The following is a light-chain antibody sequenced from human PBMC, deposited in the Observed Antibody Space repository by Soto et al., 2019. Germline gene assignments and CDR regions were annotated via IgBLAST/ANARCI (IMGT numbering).Light chain of an antibody. CDR2: GAS. V-gene: IGKV3-15*01. J-gene: IGKJ1*01. CDR1: QSVSSN. CDR3: QQYNNWPQT. Sequence: EIVMTQSPATLSVSPGERATLSCRASQSVSSNLAWYQQKPGQAPRLLIYGASTRATGIPARFSGSGSGTEFTLTISSLQSEYFAVYDCQQYNNWPQTFGQGTKVEIK.